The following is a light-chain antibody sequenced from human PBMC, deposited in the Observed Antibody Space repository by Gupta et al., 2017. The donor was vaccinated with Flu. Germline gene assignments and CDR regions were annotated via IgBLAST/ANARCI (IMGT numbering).Light chain of an antibody. V-gene: IGLV1-44*01. CDR2: NNN. J-gene: IGLJ1*01. CDR1: SSNIGSN. Sequence: QSVLTQPPSASETPGQRVTISCSGSSSNIGSNVNWYLHRPGTAPKLLIYNNNRRPSGVPDRISGSKSGTSASLAISGLQAEDEADYYCAAWDDSLNGDVFGTGTKVTVL. CDR3: AAWDDSLNGDV.